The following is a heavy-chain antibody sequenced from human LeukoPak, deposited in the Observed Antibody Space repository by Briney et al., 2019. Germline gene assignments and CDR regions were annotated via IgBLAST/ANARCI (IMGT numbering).Heavy chain of an antibody. CDR1: GYTFTSYG. CDR3: AREARSLGYCSSTSCYNWFDP. V-gene: IGHV1-18*01. J-gene: IGHJ5*02. Sequence: ASVKVSCKASGYTFTSYGISWVRQAPGQGLEWMGWISAYNGNTNYAQKLQGRVTMTTDTSTSTAYMELRSLRSDDTAVYYCAREARSLGYCSSTSCYNWFDPWGQGTLVTISS. D-gene: IGHD2-2*01. CDR2: ISAYNGNT.